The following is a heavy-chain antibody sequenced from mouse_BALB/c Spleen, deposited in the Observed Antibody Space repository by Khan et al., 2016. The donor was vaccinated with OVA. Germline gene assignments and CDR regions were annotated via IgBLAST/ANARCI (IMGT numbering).Heavy chain of an antibody. V-gene: IGHV5-15*02. CDR2: ISSLAYSI. J-gene: IGHJ4*01. Sequence: EVELVESGGGLVQPGGSRKLSCAASGFTFSDYGLAWVRQAPGKGPEWVAFISSLAYSIYYADTVTGRFTISRENAKNTLYLEISSLRSEDTDMYLCASSWAMDYWGQGTSVTVSS. CDR1: GFTFSDYG. CDR3: ASSWAMDY.